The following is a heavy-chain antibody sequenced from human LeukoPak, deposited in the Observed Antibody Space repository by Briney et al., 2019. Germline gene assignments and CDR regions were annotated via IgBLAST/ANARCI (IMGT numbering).Heavy chain of an antibody. D-gene: IGHD3-3*01. V-gene: IGHV3-48*01. J-gene: IGHJ6*02. CDR1: GFTFSTYS. CDR2: ISSSSSTI. CDR3: ARGFYDFWSGYYIGYYGMDA. Sequence: GGSLRLSCAASGFTFSTYSMNWVRQAPGKGLEWLSYISSSSSTIYYADSVKGRFTISRDNAKNSLYLQMNSLRAEDTAVYYCARGFYDFWSGYYIGYYGMDAWGQGTTVTVSS.